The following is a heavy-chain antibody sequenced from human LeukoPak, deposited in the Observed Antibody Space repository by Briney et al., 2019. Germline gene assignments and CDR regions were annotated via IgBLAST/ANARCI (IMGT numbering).Heavy chain of an antibody. J-gene: IGHJ3*02. CDR1: GFTFSSYA. Sequence: PGGSLRLSCEASGFTFSSYAMSWVRQAPGTGLEWVSAISGSGGSIYYADSVKGRFTISKDSSKNTVYLQMTSLRVEDTAVYYCARDPNGDYIGAFEIWGQGTMVTVSS. CDR3: ARDPNGDYIGAFEI. V-gene: IGHV3-23*01. D-gene: IGHD4-17*01. CDR2: ISGSGGSI.